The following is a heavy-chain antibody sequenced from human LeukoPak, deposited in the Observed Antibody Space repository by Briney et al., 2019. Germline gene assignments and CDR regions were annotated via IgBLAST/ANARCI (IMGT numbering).Heavy chain of an antibody. CDR1: GYSISSGYY. CDR3: ASGSSGWLWYFDL. D-gene: IGHD6-19*01. V-gene: IGHV4-38-2*01. J-gene: IGHJ2*01. CDR2: IYDTESN. Sequence: SETLSLTCAVSGYSISSGYYWGWIRQPPGKGLEWIGSIYDTESNYYTPSLKSRVTISVDTSKNQFSLKLSSVTAADTAVYYCASGSSGWLWYFDLWGRGTLVTVSS.